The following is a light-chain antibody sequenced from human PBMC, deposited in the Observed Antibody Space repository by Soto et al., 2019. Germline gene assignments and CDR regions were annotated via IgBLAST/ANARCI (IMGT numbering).Light chain of an antibody. CDR3: QESYSTS. V-gene: IGKV1-5*01. CDR1: QSISNW. Sequence: DIQMTQSPSTLSASVGDRVAITCRASQSISNWLAWYQQKPGKAPKLLISEASSLKSGVPSRFSGSGSGTDFTLTISSLQPEDIATYYCQESYSTSFGQGTKVDI. J-gene: IGKJ1*01. CDR2: EAS.